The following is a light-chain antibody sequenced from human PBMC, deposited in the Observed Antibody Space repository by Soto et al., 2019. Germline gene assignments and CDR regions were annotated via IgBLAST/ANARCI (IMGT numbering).Light chain of an antibody. CDR1: QSVSVW. V-gene: IGKV1-5*01. CDR2: DAS. J-gene: IGKJ1*01. CDR3: QQFDTSPWT. Sequence: DIQMTQSPSTLSASVGDTVTITCRASQSVSVWLAWYQQKPGKAPNLLVYDASSLQSGVPSRFSGSGSGTEFTLTITNLQPDDFGTYYCQQFDTSPWTFGQGTKVDIK.